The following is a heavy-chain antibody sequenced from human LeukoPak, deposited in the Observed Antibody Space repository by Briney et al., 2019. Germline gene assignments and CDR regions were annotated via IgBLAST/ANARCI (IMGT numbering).Heavy chain of an antibody. Sequence: PGGSLRLSCAASGFTFSSYAMSWVRQAPGKGLEWVSAISGSGGSTYYADSVKGRFTISRDNSKNTLYLQMNSLRAEDTAVYYCAKEAGYSSGWYQVFGAFDIWGRGTMVTVSS. CDR1: GFTFSSYA. V-gene: IGHV3-23*01. J-gene: IGHJ3*02. D-gene: IGHD6-19*01. CDR3: AKEAGYSSGWYQVFGAFDI. CDR2: ISGSGGST.